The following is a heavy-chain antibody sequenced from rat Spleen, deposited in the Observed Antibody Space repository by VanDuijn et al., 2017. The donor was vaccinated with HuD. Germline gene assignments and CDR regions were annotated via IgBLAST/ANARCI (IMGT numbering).Heavy chain of an antibody. CDR2: MWTGGST. V-gene: IGHV2-30*01. Sequence: QVQLKESGPGLVQPSQSLSLTCTVSGFSLTSYNVHWLRQSAGKGLEWMGIMWTGGSTDYNSALKSRLSISRDTSKSQVFLKMNSLQTEDTAIYFCASSRGGSMYVMDGWGQGASVTVSS. D-gene: IGHD1-11*01. CDR3: ASSRGGSMYVMDG. CDR1: GFSLTSYN. J-gene: IGHJ4*01.